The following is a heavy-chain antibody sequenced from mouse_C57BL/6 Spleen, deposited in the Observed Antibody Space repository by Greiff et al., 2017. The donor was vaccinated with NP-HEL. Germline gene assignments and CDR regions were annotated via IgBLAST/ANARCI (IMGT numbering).Heavy chain of an antibody. CDR3: ARGNYGEVDY. V-gene: IGHV1-26*01. D-gene: IGHD2-1*01. J-gene: IGHJ2*01. CDR1: GYTFTDYY. CDR2: INPNNGGT. Sequence: EVQLQQSGPELVKPGASVKISCKASGYTFTDYYMNWVKQSHGKSLEWIGDINPNNGGTSYNQKFKGKATLTVDKSSSTAYMELRSLTSEDSAVYYCARGNYGEVDYWGQGTTLTVSS.